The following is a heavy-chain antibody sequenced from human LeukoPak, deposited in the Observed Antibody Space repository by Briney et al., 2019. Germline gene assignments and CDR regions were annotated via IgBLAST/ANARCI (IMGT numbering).Heavy chain of an antibody. CDR2: ISWNSGSI. J-gene: IGHJ4*02. CDR3: AKDLPELWFGDGGYFDY. Sequence: GGSLRLSCAASGFTFDDYAMHWVRQAPGKGLEWVSGISWNSGSIGYADSVKGRFTISRDNAKNSLYLQMNSLRAEDTAVYYCAKDLPELWFGDGGYFDYWGQGTLVTVSS. CDR1: GFTFDDYA. D-gene: IGHD3-10*01. V-gene: IGHV3-9*01.